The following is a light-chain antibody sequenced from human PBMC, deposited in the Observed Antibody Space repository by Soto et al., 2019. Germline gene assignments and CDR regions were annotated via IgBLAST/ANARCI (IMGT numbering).Light chain of an antibody. Sequence: EIVLTQSPGTLSLSPGERATLSCRASQSVSSSYLAWYQQKPGHAPRLLIYGASSRATVIPDMFSGSGSGKDFTLTSSRLEPEDFALYYCQQYGSSPYTFGQGTKLEIK. CDR1: QSVSSSY. V-gene: IGKV3-20*01. CDR2: GAS. J-gene: IGKJ2*01. CDR3: QQYGSSPYT.